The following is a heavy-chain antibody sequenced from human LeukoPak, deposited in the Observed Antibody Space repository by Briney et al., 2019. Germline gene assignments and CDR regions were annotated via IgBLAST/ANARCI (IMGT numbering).Heavy chain of an antibody. D-gene: IGHD4-11*01. V-gene: IGHV3-23*01. CDR3: ARASDYSNYYYYMDV. Sequence: GGSLRLSCAASGFTFSSYAMSWVRQAPGKGLEWVSGISGSGGSTYYADSVKGRFTSSRDNSKNTLYLQMNSLRAEDTAVYYCARASDYSNYYYYMDVWGKGTTVTVSS. CDR2: ISGSGGST. CDR1: GFTFSSYA. J-gene: IGHJ6*03.